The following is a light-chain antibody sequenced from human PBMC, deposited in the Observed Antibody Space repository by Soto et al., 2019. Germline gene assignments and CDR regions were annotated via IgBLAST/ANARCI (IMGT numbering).Light chain of an antibody. CDR3: CSNAGSYTWV. V-gene: IGLV2-11*01. CDR1: SSDVGGYNY. CDR2: DVS. Sequence: QSVLTQPRSVSGSPGQSVTISCTGSSSDVGGYNYVSWYQHHPGKAPKLMIYDVSKRPSGVPDRFSGSKSGNTASLTISGLQAEDEADYYCCSNAGSYTWVFGGGTKLT. J-gene: IGLJ2*01.